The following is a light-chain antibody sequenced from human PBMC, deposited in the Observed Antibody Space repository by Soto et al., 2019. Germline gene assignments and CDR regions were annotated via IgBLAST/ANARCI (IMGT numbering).Light chain of an antibody. V-gene: IGKV1-5*01. J-gene: IGKJ1*01. Sequence: QMTMSPATRSASVRDRVSITCRASQSISSWLAWYQQKPGKAPKLLIYDASSLESGVPSRFSGSGSGTDFTLTSCSQPPDDFPTYYWDPYYVYWRFGEGTKVDIK. CDR3: DPYYVYWR. CDR2: DAS. CDR1: QSISSW.